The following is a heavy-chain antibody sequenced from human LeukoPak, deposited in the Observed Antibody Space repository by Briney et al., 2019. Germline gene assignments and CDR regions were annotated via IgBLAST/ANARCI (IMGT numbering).Heavy chain of an antibody. CDR3: ARMRPVVPADLLDY. Sequence: ASVKVSCKASGYTFTGYYMHWVRQAPGQGLEWMGWINPNSGGTNYAQKFQGRVIMTRDTSISTAYMELSRLRSDDTAVYYCARMRPVVPADLLDYWGQGTLVTVSS. J-gene: IGHJ4*02. V-gene: IGHV1-2*02. CDR1: GYTFTGYY. CDR2: INPNSGGT. D-gene: IGHD2-2*01.